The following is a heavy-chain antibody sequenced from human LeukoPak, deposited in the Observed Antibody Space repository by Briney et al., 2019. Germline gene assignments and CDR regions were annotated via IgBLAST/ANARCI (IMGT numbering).Heavy chain of an antibody. CDR1: GFTFSSYE. CDR3: ARDGYSGSYPPPLDY. Sequence: PGGSLRLSCAASGFTFSSYEMNWVRQAPGKGLEWVSYISSSGSTIYYADSVKGRFTISRDNAKKSLYLQMNSLRAEDTAVHYRARDGYSGSYPPPLDYWAQGTLVTVSS. V-gene: IGHV3-48*03. J-gene: IGHJ4*02. D-gene: IGHD1-26*01. CDR2: ISSSGSTI.